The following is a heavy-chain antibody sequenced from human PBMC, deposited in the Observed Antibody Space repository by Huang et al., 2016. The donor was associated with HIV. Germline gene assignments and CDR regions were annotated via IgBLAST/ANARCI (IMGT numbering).Heavy chain of an antibody. Sequence: QVQLQQWGAGLLKPSETLSLTCAVYGWSFSGDYWSWIRQSPGKGMEGIGEINHSGNSNSNPSRKRRLTISVDTSKNQFSLKLSAVTAADTAVYYCARERMMSWLDDHDAFDIWGQGTMVTVSS. V-gene: IGHV4-34*01. CDR2: INHSGNS. D-gene: IGHD1-1*01. J-gene: IGHJ3*02. CDR3: ARERMMSWLDDHDAFDI. CDR1: GWSFSGDY.